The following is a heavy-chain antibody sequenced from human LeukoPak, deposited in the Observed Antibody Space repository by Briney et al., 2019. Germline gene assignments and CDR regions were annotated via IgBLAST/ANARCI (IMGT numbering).Heavy chain of an antibody. V-gene: IGHV5-51*01. Sequence: GESLKISFKGSGYRFTSYWIGWVRPMPGKGLAWMGIIYPGDSDTRYSPSFQGQVTISADKSISTAYLQWSSLKASDTAMYYCARQGFDWLSDYWGQGTLVTVSS. CDR1: GYRFTSYW. CDR2: IYPGDSDT. CDR3: ARQGFDWLSDY. J-gene: IGHJ4*02. D-gene: IGHD3-9*01.